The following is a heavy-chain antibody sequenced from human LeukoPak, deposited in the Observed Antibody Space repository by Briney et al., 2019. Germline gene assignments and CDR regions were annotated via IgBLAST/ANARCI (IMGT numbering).Heavy chain of an antibody. V-gene: IGHV4-34*01. CDR3: ARDAATIDFYAFDI. CDR1: GGSFSGYY. J-gene: IGHJ3*02. CDR2: INHSGST. D-gene: IGHD1-26*01. Sequence: SETLSLTCAVYGGSFSGYYWSWIRQPPGKGLEWIGEINHSGSTNYNPSLKSRGTISVDTSKSQFSLKLSSVTAADTAVYYCARDAATIDFYAFDIWGQGTMVTVSS.